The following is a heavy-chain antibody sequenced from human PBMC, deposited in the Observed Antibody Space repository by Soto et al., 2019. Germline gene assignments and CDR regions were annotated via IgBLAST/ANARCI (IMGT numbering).Heavy chain of an antibody. Sequence: GGSLRLSCAASGFTFSSYAMSWVRQAPGKGLEWVSAISGSGGSTYYADSVKGRFTISRDNSKNTQYLQMNSLRAEDTAVYYCAKGRGGLGELSFDYWGQGTLVTVSS. CDR2: ISGSGGST. J-gene: IGHJ4*02. V-gene: IGHV3-23*01. CDR1: GFTFSSYA. CDR3: AKGRGGLGELSFDY. D-gene: IGHD3-16*02.